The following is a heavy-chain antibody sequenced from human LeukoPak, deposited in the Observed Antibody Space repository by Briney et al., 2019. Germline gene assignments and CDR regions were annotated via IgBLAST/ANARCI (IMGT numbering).Heavy chain of an antibody. CDR3: ARSFGFWFDT. CDR2: IYTSGST. D-gene: IGHD3-10*01. V-gene: IGHV4-4*07. J-gene: IGHJ5*02. Sequence: SETLSLTCTVSGGSISSYYWSWIRQPAAKGLEWIGRIYTSGSTNYNPSLKRRAPMSVDTSKNQFSLKLSSVTAADTAVYYCARSFGFWFDTWGQGNLVTVSS. CDR1: GGSISSYY.